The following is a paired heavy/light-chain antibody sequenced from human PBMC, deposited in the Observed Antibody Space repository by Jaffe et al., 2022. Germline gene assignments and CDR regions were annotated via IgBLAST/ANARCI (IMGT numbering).Heavy chain of an antibody. Sequence: QVQLQESGPGLVKPSGTLSLTCAVSGGSISSSNWWSWVRQPPGKGLEWIGEIYHSGSTNYNPSLKSRVTISVDKSKNQFSLKLSSVTAADTAVYYCASGTTYYDFWSVPGRHFDYWGQGTLVTVSS. J-gene: IGHJ4*02. CDR3: ASGTTYYDFWSVPGRHFDY. CDR1: GGSISSSNW. CDR2: IYHSGST. D-gene: IGHD3-3*01. V-gene: IGHV4-4*02.
Light chain of an antibody. CDR3: QSYDSSLSGRYV. V-gene: IGLV1-40*01. CDR2: GNS. J-gene: IGLJ1*01. CDR1: SSNIGAGYD. Sequence: QSVLTQPPSVSGAPGQRVTISCTGSSSNIGAGYDVHWYQQLPGTAPKLLIYGNSNRPSGVPDRFSGSKSGTSASLAITGLQAEDEADYYCQSYDSSLSGRYVFGTGTKVTVL.